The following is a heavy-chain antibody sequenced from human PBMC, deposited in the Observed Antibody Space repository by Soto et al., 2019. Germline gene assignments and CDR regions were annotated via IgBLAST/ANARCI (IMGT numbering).Heavy chain of an antibody. Sequence: GGSLRLSCAASGFTFSSYEMNWVRQAPGKGLEWVSYISSSGSTKYYADSVKGRFTISRDNAKNSLYLQMNSLRAEDTAVYYCARDPPYYYDSSGYPLEYWGQGTLVTVSS. V-gene: IGHV3-48*03. J-gene: IGHJ4*02. CDR3: ARDPPYYYDSSGYPLEY. D-gene: IGHD3-22*01. CDR1: GFTFSSYE. CDR2: ISSSGSTK.